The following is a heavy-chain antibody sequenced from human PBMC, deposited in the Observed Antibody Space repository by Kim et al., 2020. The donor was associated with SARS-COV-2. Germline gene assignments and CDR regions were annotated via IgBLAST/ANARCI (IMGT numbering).Heavy chain of an antibody. D-gene: IGHD3-22*01. CDR2: MRSDSST. Sequence: GGSLRLSCAVSGFTVTDTDMTWVRQAPGKGLEWVSIMRSDSSTYYADSVKGRFTISTDNSRNTLYLQMNSLRPEDTAVYVCARGASSGWFGDYWGQGALGTVSS. V-gene: IGHV3-66*02. CDR1: GFTVTDTD. J-gene: IGHJ4*02. CDR3: ARGASSGWFGDY.